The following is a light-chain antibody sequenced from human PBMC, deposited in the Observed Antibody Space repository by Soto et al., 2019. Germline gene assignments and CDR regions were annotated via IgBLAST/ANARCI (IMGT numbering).Light chain of an antibody. V-gene: IGKV1-39*01. CDR2: GAT. Sequence: DVQMTQSPSSLSASVGDRVTITCRSSQSISNYLNWYQQNPGKPPRVLIYGATNVQSGVPSRFSGSGSGTDFTLTISNLRPEDFATYYCHQTYSPPLTVGQGTRL. J-gene: IGKJ5*01. CDR3: HQTYSPPLT. CDR1: QSISNY.